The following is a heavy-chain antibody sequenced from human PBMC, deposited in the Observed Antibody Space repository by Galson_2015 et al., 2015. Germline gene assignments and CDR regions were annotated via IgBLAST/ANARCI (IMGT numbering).Heavy chain of an antibody. CDR3: AREDRAQQLAKEYAFDI. D-gene: IGHD6-13*01. J-gene: IGHJ3*02. Sequence: CAISGDSVSSNSAAWNWIRQSPSRGLEWLGRTYYRSKWYNDYAVSVKSRITINPDTSKNQFSLQLNSVTPEDTAVYYCAREDRAQQLAKEYAFDIWGQGTMVTVSS. CDR2: TYYRSKWYN. V-gene: IGHV6-1*01. CDR1: GDSVSSNSAA.